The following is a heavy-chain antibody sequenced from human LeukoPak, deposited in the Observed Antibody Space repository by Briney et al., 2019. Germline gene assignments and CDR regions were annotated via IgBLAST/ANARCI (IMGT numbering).Heavy chain of an antibody. CDR1: GYAFTSYG. Sequence: ASVKVSCKASGYAFTSYGISWVRQAPGQGLEWVGWISVYNGNKNYAQKLQGRVSMTTDTSTNTAYMELRSLRSDDTAVYYCAREAYCGSASCQRAIYYYYGMDVWGQGTTVTVSS. CDR2: ISVYNGNK. D-gene: IGHD2-2*01. CDR3: AREAYCGSASCQRAIYYYYGMDV. V-gene: IGHV1-18*01. J-gene: IGHJ6*02.